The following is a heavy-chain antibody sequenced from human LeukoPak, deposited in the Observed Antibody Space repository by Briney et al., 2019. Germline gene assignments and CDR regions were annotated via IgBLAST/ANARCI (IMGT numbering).Heavy chain of an antibody. CDR2: ISLAGQT. Sequence: SEALSLTCGVSGGSISGTNWWSWVRQPPGQGLEWIGEISLAGQTNYNPSLSGRVTMSLDKSSNQLSLHLTSVTAADTATYFCSRESGPFCPFGYWGQGTLVIVSS. CDR3: SRESGPFCPFGY. J-gene: IGHJ4*02. D-gene: IGHD1-26*01. V-gene: IGHV4/OR15-8*02. CDR1: GGSISGTNW.